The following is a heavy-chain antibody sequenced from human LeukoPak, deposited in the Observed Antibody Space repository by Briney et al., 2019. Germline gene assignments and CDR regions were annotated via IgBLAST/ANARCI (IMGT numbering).Heavy chain of an antibody. CDR1: GYTFTSYG. J-gene: IGHJ6*03. CDR3: ARVVANYYYYYMDV. CDR2: ISAYNGNT. V-gene: IGHV1-18*01. D-gene: IGHD2-15*01. Sequence: DSVQVSCKASGYTFTSYGISWVRQAPGQGLEWMGWISAYNGNTNYAQKLQGRVTMTTDTSTSTAYMELRSLRSDDTAVYYCARVVANYYYYYMDVWGKGTTVTVSS.